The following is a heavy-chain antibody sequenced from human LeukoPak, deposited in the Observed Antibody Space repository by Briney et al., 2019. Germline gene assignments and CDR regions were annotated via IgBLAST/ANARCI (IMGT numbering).Heavy chain of an antibody. V-gene: IGHV4-59*11. J-gene: IGHJ6*02. CDR2: IYYRGGT. CDR1: GGSISSHY. CDR3: ARNPRSGYFPHYHYYGMDV. Sequence: SETLSLTCTVSGGSISSHYWTWVRQPPGKGLEWIGYIYYRGGTNYNPSLQSRVTISVDTSKNQFSLKLSSVTAADTAVYYCARNPRSGYFPHYHYYGMDVWGQGTTVTVSS. D-gene: IGHD3-3*01.